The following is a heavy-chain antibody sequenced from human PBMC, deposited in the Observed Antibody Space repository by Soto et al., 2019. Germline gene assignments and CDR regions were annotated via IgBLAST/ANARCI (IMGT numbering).Heavy chain of an antibody. CDR1: VDSISSGSYY. J-gene: IGHJ4*02. D-gene: IGHD6-6*01. V-gene: IGHV4-39*01. CDR2: SYYSGST. CDR3: ARHHGRLAAPPAY. Sequence: QLQLQESGPRLVKTSETLSLTCTVSVDSISSGSYYWAWIRQPPGKGLEWIGSSYYSGSTYYITSLTSRVTISADTSKNHFSLTLSSVTAADTTAYYCARHHGRLAAPPAYWGQGTLVTVSS.